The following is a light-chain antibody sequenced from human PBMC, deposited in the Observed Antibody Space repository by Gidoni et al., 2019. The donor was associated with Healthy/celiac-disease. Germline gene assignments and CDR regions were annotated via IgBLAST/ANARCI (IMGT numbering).Light chain of an antibody. Sequence: ELVIPQSLATLSVSPGERATLSCRASQRVSSYLSWYRQKPGQAPRLLIYGASTRATGIPARFSGSGSGTEFTLTISSLQSEDFAVYYCQRYNNWPPWTFGQGTKVEIK. J-gene: IGKJ1*01. CDR1: QRVSSY. V-gene: IGKV3-15*01. CDR3: QRYNNWPPWT. CDR2: GAS.